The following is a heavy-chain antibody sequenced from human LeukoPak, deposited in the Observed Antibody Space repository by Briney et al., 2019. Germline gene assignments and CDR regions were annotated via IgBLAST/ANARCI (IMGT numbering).Heavy chain of an antibody. V-gene: IGHV3-21*01. CDR1: GFTFRSYN. CDR2: ILSSGTYI. CDR3: ARDDLRTYYGMDV. D-gene: IGHD1-1*01. Sequence: GRSLRPSCAASGFTFRSYNMNWVRQAPGKGLEWVSSILSSGTYIYYAESLKGRFTISRDNAKDSVYLQVNKLRAEDTAVYYCARDDLRTYYGMDVWGQGTTVTVSS. J-gene: IGHJ6*02.